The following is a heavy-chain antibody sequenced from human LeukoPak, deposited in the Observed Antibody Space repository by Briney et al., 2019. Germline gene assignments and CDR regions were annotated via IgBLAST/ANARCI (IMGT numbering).Heavy chain of an antibody. V-gene: IGHV4-39*01. CDR3: ARHPYYYGSGSYFDY. Sequence: SETLSLTCTVSGGSISSSSNYRGWIRQPPGKGLEWIANIYYSGSTYYNPSLKSRVTISVDKSKNQFSLKLSSVTAADTAVYYCARHPYYYGSGSYFDYWGQGTLVTVSS. CDR1: GGSISSSSNY. J-gene: IGHJ4*02. CDR2: IYYSGST. D-gene: IGHD3-10*01.